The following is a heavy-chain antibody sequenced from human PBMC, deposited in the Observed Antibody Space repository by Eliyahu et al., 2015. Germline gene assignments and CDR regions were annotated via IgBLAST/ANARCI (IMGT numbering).Heavy chain of an antibody. CDR2: IWYDGSNK. CDR1: GFXFSXYG. V-gene: IGHV3-33*01. J-gene: IGHJ5*02. D-gene: IGHD2-15*01. Sequence: QVQLVESGGGVVQPGRSLRLSXAAXGFXFSXYGMHRGRPAPGKGVXWVAVIWYDGSNKYYADSVKGRFTISRDNSKNTLYLQMNSLRAEDTAVYYCARENSGDNWFDPWGQGTLVTVSS. CDR3: ARENSGDNWFDP.